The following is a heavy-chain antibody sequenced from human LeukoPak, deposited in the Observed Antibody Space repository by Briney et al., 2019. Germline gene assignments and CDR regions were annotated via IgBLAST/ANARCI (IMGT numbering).Heavy chain of an antibody. CDR1: GGSISSSSYY. CDR2: IYYSGST. Sequence: SEPLSLTCTVSGGSISSSSYYWGWIRQPPGKGLEWIGSIYYSGSTYYNPSLKSRVTISVDTSKNQFSLKLSSVTAADTAVYYCARRWYYGSGSLPTPFDYWGQGTLVTVSS. CDR3: ARRWYYGSGSLPTPFDY. V-gene: IGHV4-39*01. D-gene: IGHD3-10*01. J-gene: IGHJ4*02.